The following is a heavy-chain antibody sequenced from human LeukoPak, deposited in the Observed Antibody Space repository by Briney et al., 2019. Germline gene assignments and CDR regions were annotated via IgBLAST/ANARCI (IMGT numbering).Heavy chain of an antibody. J-gene: IGHJ4*02. CDR1: GFTFSSYA. V-gene: IGHV3-23*01. D-gene: IGHD6-6*01. Sequence: GGSLRLSCAASGFTFSSYAMSWVRQAPGKGLEWVSAISGSGGSTYYADSVKGRFTISRDNSKNTLYLQMNSLRAEDTAVYYCARDQVGYSSSSGVDYWGQGTLVTVSS. CDR2: ISGSGGST. CDR3: ARDQVGYSSSSGVDY.